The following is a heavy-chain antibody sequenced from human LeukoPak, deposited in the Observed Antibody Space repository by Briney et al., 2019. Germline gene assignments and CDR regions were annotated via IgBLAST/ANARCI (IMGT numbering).Heavy chain of an antibody. CDR1: GFTFSSYA. CDR2: ISSNGGST. Sequence: GGSLRLSCAASGFTFSSYAMHWVRQAPGKGLEYVSAISSNGGSTYYANSVKGRFTISRDNSKSTLYLQMGSLRAEDMAVYYCAREVVGFDYWGQGTLVTVSS. V-gene: IGHV3-64*01. J-gene: IGHJ4*02. D-gene: IGHD3-16*02. CDR3: AREVVGFDY.